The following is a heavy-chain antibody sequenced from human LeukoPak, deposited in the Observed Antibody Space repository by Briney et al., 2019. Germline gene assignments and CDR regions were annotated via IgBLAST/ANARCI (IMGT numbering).Heavy chain of an antibody. CDR2: ISYDGSNK. J-gene: IGHJ5*02. CDR3: AKENDFWSGYAQNWFDP. D-gene: IGHD3-3*01. Sequence: GGSLRLSCAASGFTFSSYAMHWVRQAPGKGLEWVAVISYDGSNKYYADSVKGRFTISRDNSKNTLYLQMNSLRAEDTAVYYCAKENDFWSGYAQNWFDPWGQGTLVTVSS. V-gene: IGHV3-30-3*01. CDR1: GFTFSSYA.